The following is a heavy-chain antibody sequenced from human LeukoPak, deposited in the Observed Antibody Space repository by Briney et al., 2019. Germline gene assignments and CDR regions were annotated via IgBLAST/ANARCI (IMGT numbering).Heavy chain of an antibody. V-gene: IGHV1-18*01. J-gene: IGHJ4*02. D-gene: IGHD6-6*01. CDR3: ARVPQGVPSDY. Sequence: ASVKVSCKASGYTFTSYGVSWVRQAPGQGLEWMGWISAYNGNTNYAQKLQGRVTMTTDTSTSTAYMELRSLRSDDTALYYCARVPQGVPSDYWGQGTLVTVSS. CDR2: ISAYNGNT. CDR1: GYTFTSYG.